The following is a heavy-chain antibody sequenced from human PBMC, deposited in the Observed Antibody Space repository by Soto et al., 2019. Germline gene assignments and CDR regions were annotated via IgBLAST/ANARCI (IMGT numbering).Heavy chain of an antibody. V-gene: IGHV3-30*18. CDR1: GFTFGNYA. CDR3: AKGGGAPGYPIDY. Sequence: SLRLSCVGSGFTFGNYAMYWVSQTPGKGLEWVAFISYDGSKRYYADSVKGQFTISRDNPTKTVYLQMDSLRPEDTAVYYCAKGGGAPGYPIDYWGQGTLVTVSS. D-gene: IGHD3-9*01. CDR2: ISYDGSKR. J-gene: IGHJ4*02.